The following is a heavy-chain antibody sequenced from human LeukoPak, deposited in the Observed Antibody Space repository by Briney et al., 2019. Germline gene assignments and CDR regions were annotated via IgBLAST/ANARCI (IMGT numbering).Heavy chain of an antibody. CDR2: INPNSGGT. CDR1: GYTFTGYY. Sequence: ASVKVSCKASGYTFTGYYMHWVRRAPGQGLEWMGRINPNSGGTNYAQKFQGRVTMTRDTSISTAYMELSRPRSDDTAVYYCARDRSSSSWYSDFDYWGQGTLVTVSS. J-gene: IGHJ4*02. CDR3: ARDRSSSSWYSDFDY. V-gene: IGHV1-2*06. D-gene: IGHD6-13*01.